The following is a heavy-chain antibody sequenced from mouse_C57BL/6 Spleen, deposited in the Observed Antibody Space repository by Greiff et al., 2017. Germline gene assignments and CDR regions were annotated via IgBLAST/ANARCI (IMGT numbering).Heavy chain of an antibody. D-gene: IGHD2-2*01. Sequence: QVQLKESGPGLVQPSQSLSITCTVSGFSLTSYGVHWVRQSPGKGLEWLGVIWRGGSTDYNAAFMSRLSITKDNSKSQVFFKMNSLQADDTAIYYCAKEDHGYLYYFDYWGQGTTLTVSS. CDR3: AKEDHGYLYYFDY. CDR2: IWRGGST. J-gene: IGHJ2*01. CDR1: GFSLTSYG. V-gene: IGHV2-5*01.